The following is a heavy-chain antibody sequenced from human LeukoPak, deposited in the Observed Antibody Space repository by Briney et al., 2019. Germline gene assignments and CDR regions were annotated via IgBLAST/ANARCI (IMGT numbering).Heavy chain of an antibody. Sequence: ASVNLSCTASGYIFTDHHLHWVRQPPGQGLEWMGWFNPNNGGTNYAQKFQDRVTMTRDTSSTTAYMEMNRLRSEDTAVYYCTLFNHWGQGTLVSVSS. CDR2: FNPNNGGT. CDR3: TLFNH. D-gene: IGHD3-3*01. V-gene: IGHV1-2*02. CDR1: GYIFTDHH. J-gene: IGHJ4*02.